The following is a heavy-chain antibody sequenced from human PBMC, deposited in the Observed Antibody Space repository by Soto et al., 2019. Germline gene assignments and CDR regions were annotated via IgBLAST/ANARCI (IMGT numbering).Heavy chain of an antibody. J-gene: IGHJ4*02. CDR3: ARAYCGGDCPRLAYFDY. V-gene: IGHV3-21*01. CDR2: ISSSSSYI. CDR1: GFTFISYS. D-gene: IGHD2-21*02. Sequence: GGSLRLSCAASGFTFISYSMNWVRQAPGKGLEWVSSISSSSSYIYYADSVKGRFTISRDNAKNSLYLQMNSLRAEDTAVYYCARAYCGGDCPRLAYFDYWGQGTLVTVSS.